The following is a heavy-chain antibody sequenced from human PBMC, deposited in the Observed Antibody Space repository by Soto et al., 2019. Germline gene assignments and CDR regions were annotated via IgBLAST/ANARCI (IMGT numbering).Heavy chain of an antibody. V-gene: IGHV1-18*01. Sequence: QVQLVQSGAEVKKPGASVKVSCKASGYTFTKYGISWVRQAPGQGLEWMGWISASNDNTFYAQKFQGRVTMTTESSTSTAYMDLRGLRSDDTAVYYCAKGYDGDDFLGYWGQGTLVTVSS. D-gene: IGHD4-17*01. CDR1: GYTFTKYG. CDR2: ISASNDNT. CDR3: AKGYDGDDFLGY. J-gene: IGHJ4*02.